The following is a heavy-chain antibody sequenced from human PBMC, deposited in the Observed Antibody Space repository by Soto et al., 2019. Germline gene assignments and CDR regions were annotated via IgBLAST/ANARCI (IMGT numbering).Heavy chain of an antibody. J-gene: IGHJ6*02. CDR1: GYTFTSYA. Sequence: GASVKVSCKASGYTFTSYAMHWVRQAPGQRLEWMGWINAGNGNTKYSQKFQGRVTITRDTSASTAYMELSSLRSEDTAVYYCALLCFYWLLAPDYYYGMDVWVQGTTVTVSS. CDR2: INAGNGNT. V-gene: IGHV1-3*01. D-gene: IGHD3-9*01. CDR3: ALLCFYWLLAPDYYYGMDV.